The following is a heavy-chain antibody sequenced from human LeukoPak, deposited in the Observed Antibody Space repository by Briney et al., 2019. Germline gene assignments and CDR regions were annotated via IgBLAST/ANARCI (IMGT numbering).Heavy chain of an antibody. CDR1: GYTFTSYG. J-gene: IGHJ4*02. V-gene: IGHV1-18*01. Sequence: ASVKVSCKASGYTFTSYGISWVRQAPGQGLEWMGWISAYNGNTNYAQKLQGRVTMTTDTSTSTAYMELRSLRSGDTAVYYCARDLHDTYYYGSGSYSYYFDYWGQGTLVTVSS. CDR2: ISAYNGNT. D-gene: IGHD3-10*01. CDR3: ARDLHDTYYYGSGSYSYYFDY.